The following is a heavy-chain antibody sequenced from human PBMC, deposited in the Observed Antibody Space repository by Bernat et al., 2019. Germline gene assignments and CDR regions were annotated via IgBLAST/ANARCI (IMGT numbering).Heavy chain of an antibody. CDR1: GGSISSSSYY. Sequence: QLQLQESGPGLVKPSETLSLTCTVSGGSISSSSYYWGWIRQPPGKGLEWIGSIYYSGSTYYNPSLKSRVTISVDTSKNQFSLKLSSVTAADTAVYYCVRRAPDELDPDAFDIWGHGTMVTVSS. D-gene: IGHD6-13*01. J-gene: IGHJ3*02. CDR3: VRRAPDELDPDAFDI. V-gene: IGHV4-39*01. CDR2: IYYSGST.